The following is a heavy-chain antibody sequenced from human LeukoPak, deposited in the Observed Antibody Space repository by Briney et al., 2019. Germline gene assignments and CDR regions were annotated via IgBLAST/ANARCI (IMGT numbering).Heavy chain of an antibody. CDR2: MRYDGSNK. Sequence: PGGSLRLSCAASGFTFSSYGMHWVRQAPGKGLEWVAFMRYDGSNKYYADSVKGRFTISRDNSKNTLYLQMNSLRDEDTAVYHCAKTATQSIQVWDYWGQGILVTVSS. CDR3: AKTATQSIQVWDY. CDR1: GFTFSSYG. J-gene: IGHJ4*02. V-gene: IGHV3-30*02. D-gene: IGHD5-18*01.